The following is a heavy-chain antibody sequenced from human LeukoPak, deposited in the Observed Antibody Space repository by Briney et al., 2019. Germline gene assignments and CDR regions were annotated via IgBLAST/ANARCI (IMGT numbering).Heavy chain of an antibody. CDR1: GFTFSSYW. D-gene: IGHD6-19*01. Sequence: GGSLRLSCAASGFTFSSYWMSWVRQAPGKGLEWVSSISSSSSYIYYADSVKGRFTTSRDNAKNSLYLQMNSLRAEDTAVYYCATLAVAGTSDYWGQGTLVTVSS. V-gene: IGHV3-21*01. J-gene: IGHJ4*02. CDR3: ATLAVAGTSDY. CDR2: ISSSSSYI.